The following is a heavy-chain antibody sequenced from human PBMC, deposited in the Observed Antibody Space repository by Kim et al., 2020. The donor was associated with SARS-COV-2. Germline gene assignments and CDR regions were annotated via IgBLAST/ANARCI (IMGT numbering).Heavy chain of an antibody. J-gene: IGHJ4*02. Sequence: KYYADSVKGRFTISRDNSKNTLYLQMNSLRAEDTAVYYCAKSGVVIPIDYWGQGTLVTVSS. D-gene: IGHD2-15*01. CDR2: K. V-gene: IGHV3-30*02. CDR3: AKSGVVIPIDY.